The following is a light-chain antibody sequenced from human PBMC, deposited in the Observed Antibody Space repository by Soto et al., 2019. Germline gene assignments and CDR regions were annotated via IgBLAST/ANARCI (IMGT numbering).Light chain of an antibody. J-gene: IGLJ1*01. Sequence: QSALTQPASVSGSPGQSITISCTGSSSDVGGYNYVSWYQQHPGKAPKLMIYEVNYRPSGVSNRFSGSKSGNTASLTISGLQAEDEADYYCSAYTSSDTGVFATGTQVTVL. V-gene: IGLV2-14*01. CDR3: SAYTSSDTGV. CDR1: SSDVGGYNY. CDR2: EVN.